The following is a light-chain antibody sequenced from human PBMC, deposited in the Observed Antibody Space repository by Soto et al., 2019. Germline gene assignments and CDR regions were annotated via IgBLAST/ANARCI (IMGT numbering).Light chain of an antibody. CDR3: QQYGSSPQT. J-gene: IGKJ1*01. CDR1: QSISSNY. Sequence: EIVLTQSPGTLSMSPGERATLSCRASQSISSNYLAWYQQKPGQAPRLLIYCASSRATGIPDRFSGSGSGEDFTLTISRLEAEEFPVYYCQQYGSSPQTFVQGTKVQFK. V-gene: IGKV3-20*01. CDR2: CAS.